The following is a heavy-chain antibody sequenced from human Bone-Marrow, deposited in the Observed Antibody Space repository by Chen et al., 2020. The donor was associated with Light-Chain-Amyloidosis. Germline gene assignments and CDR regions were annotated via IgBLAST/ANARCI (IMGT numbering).Heavy chain of an antibody. CDR1: GGSFSSYA. V-gene: IGHV1-69*06. D-gene: IGHD3-10*01. CDR2: IIPAFGTA. CDR3: GGGYYDSEGFSFYYSYVVDI. J-gene: IGHJ6*02. Sequence: QVQLVQSGAEVKKPGSSVKVSCKASGGSFSSYAISWVRQAPGQGLEWMGGIIPAFGTANYAQNFQGRVTITADKSTSTAYMDLSSLRSEDTAVYYCGGGYYDSEGFSFYYSYVVDIWGQGTTVTVSS.